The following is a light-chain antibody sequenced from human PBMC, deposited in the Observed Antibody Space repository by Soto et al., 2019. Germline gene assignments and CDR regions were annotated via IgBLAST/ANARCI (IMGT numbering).Light chain of an antibody. J-gene: IGKJ1*01. CDR3: QQYSSLWT. CDR1: QSLLHSNGYNY. Sequence: VMTQSPLSLPVTPGEPASISCRSSQSLLHSNGYNYLAWYQQKPGQAPRLLIYGASSRATGIPDRFSGSGSGTDFTLSISRLEPEDFAVYYCQQYSSLWTFGQGTKVDIK. CDR2: GAS. V-gene: IGKV3-20*01.